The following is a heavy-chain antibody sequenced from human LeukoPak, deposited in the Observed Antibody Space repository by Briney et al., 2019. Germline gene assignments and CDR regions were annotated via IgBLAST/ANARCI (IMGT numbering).Heavy chain of an antibody. D-gene: IGHD3-10*01. V-gene: IGHV4-34*01. CDR2: INHSGST. CDR3: ARDETYYYGSGSYFDY. Sequence: PSETLSLTCAVYGGSFSGYYWSWIRQPPGKGLEWIGEINHSGSTYYNPSLKSRVTISVDTSKNQFSLKLSSVTAADTAVYYCARDETYYYGSGSYFDYWGQGTLVTVSS. CDR1: GGSFSGYY. J-gene: IGHJ4*02.